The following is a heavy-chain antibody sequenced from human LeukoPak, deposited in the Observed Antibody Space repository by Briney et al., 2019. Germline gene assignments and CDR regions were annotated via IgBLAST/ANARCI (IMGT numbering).Heavy chain of an antibody. V-gene: IGHV3-23*01. CDR1: GFTFSSYA. CDR2: ISSSGGNI. Sequence: GGSLRLSCAASGFTFSSYAMSWVRQAPGKGLEWVSAISSSGGNIYYADSVKGRFTISRDNSKNTLYLQMNSLIAEDTALYYLAKASAGYGNYDYWGQGTLVTVPS. J-gene: IGHJ4*02. CDR3: AKASAGYGNYDY. D-gene: IGHD5-12*01.